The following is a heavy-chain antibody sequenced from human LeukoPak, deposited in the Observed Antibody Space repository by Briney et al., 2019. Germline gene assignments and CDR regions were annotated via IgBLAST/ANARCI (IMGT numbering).Heavy chain of an antibody. CDR3: ARGSHAFDI. J-gene: IGHJ3*02. Sequence: EALSLTCAVYGGSFSGYYWSWIRQPPGKGLEWIGEINHSGSTNYNPSLKSRVTISVDTSKNQFSLKLSSVTAADTAVYYCARGSHAFDIWGQGTMVTVSS. CDR1: GGSFSGYY. CDR2: INHSGST. V-gene: IGHV4-34*01.